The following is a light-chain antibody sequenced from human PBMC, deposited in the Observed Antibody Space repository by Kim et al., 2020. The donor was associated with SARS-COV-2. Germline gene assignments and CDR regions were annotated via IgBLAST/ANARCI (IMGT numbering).Light chain of an antibody. CDR1: EGCGRN. CDR3: QQYNKWPYT. CDR2: GAS. Sequence: SVAPGDRATLSCRATEGCGRNVAWYQQNPGQAPRLLIYGASSRATGLPDRFSGSGSGTEFTLTISSLQSEDFAVYYCQQYNKWPYTFGQGTKLEI. J-gene: IGKJ2*01. V-gene: IGKV3-15*01.